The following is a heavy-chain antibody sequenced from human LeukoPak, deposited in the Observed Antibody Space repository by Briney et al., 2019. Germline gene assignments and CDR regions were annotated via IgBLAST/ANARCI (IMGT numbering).Heavy chain of an antibody. V-gene: IGHV3-23*01. Sequence: GGSLRLSXAASGFTFSSYAMSWVRQAPGKGLEWVSAISGSGGSTYYADSVKGRFTISRDNSKNTLYLQMNSLRAEDTAVYYCAKALTKATDYMDVWGKGTTVTVSS. CDR2: ISGSGGST. D-gene: IGHD2-2*01. CDR1: GFTFSSYA. CDR3: AKALTKATDYMDV. J-gene: IGHJ6*03.